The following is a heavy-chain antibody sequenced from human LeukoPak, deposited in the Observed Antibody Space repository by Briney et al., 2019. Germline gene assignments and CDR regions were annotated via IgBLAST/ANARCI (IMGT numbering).Heavy chain of an antibody. Sequence: GGSLRLSCAPSRFTVRSNYMSAVCQAPGKGLGCVSVIYSGVSTYYAGSVKGRFTISRDNSKNTLYLQMNSLRAEDTAVYYCAIANDYGDSFDYWGQGTLVTVSS. V-gene: IGHV3-66*01. CDR2: IYSGVST. J-gene: IGHJ4*02. CDR3: AIANDYGDSFDY. CDR1: RFTVRSNY. D-gene: IGHD4-17*01.